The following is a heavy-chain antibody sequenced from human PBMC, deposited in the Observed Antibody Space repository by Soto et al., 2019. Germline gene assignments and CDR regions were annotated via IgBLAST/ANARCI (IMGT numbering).Heavy chain of an antibody. CDR1: GGTFSSYT. D-gene: IGHD2-2*01. J-gene: IGHJ6*03. V-gene: IGHV1-69*02. CDR2: IIPILGIA. CDR3: ARSTAAQDYYYYYMDV. Sequence: QVQLVQSGAEVKKPGSSVKVSCKASGGTFSSYTISWVRQAPGQGLEWRGRIIPILGIANYAQKIQGRVTITADKSTSTASMELSSLRSEDTAVYYCARSTAAQDYYYYYMDVWGKGTTVTVSS.